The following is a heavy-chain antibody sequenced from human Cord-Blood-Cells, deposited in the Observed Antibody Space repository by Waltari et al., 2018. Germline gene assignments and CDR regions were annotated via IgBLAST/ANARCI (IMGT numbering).Heavy chain of an antibody. V-gene: IGHV4-39*01. D-gene: IGHD4-17*01. J-gene: IGHJ3*02. CDR2: IYYSGST. CDR3: AKHVSTTMTKRGAFDI. CDR1: GGSISSSSYY. Sequence: QLQLQESGPGLVKPSETLSLTCTVSGGSISSSSYYWGWIRQPPGKGLEWIGSIYYSGSTYYNPSLKSRVTISVDTSKNQFSLKLSSVTAADTAVYYCAKHVSTTMTKRGAFDIWGQGTMVTVSS.